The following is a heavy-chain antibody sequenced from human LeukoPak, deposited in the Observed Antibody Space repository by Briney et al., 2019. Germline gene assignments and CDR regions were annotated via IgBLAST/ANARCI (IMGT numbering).Heavy chain of an antibody. Sequence: GGSLRLSCAASGFTFDDYAMHWVRQAPGKGLEWVSGISWNSGSIGYADSVKGRFTISRDNAKNSLYLQMNSLRAEDTALYYCAKDSAGHLSYYFDYWGQGTLVTVFS. D-gene: IGHD6-19*01. CDR3: AKDSAGHLSYYFDY. CDR2: ISWNSGSI. CDR1: GFTFDDYA. V-gene: IGHV3-9*01. J-gene: IGHJ4*02.